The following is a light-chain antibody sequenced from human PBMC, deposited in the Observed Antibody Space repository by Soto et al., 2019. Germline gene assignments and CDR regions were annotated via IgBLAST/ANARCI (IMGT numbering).Light chain of an antibody. CDR2: DVF. Sequence: QSALTQPPSASGYPGQSVTISCTGTSGDVGGYNYVSWYQQHPGKAPRVMIYDVFKRPSGLSNRFSGSKSANTASLTISGLQAVDEADYYCTAYTSGSTYVFGTGNKVTVL. J-gene: IGLJ1*01. CDR3: TAYTSGSTYV. V-gene: IGLV2-14*03. CDR1: SGDVGGYNY.